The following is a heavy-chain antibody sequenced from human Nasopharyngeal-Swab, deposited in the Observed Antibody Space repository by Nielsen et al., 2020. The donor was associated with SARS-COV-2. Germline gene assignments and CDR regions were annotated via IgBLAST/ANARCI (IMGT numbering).Heavy chain of an antibody. V-gene: IGHV4-59*01. D-gene: IGHD6-19*01. CDR2: IYYSGIT. J-gene: IGHJ4*02. CDR1: GGSISSYY. Sequence: SETLSLTCTVSGGSISSYYGSWIRQPPGKGLEWIGYIYYSGITNYNPSLKSRVIISVDTSKNQFSLKLSSVTAADTAVYYCARPLRGAVAPFDYWGQGTLVTVSS. CDR3: ARPLRGAVAPFDY.